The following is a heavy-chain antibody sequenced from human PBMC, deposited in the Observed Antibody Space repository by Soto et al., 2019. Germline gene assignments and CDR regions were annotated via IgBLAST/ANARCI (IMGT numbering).Heavy chain of an antibody. Sequence: QVQLVQSGAEVKKPGASVKVSCKASGYTFTSYGISWVRQAPGQGLEWMGWISAYNGNTNYAQKLQGRVTMTTDTSTSTAYMELRCLRSDATAVYYCARHVLLWFGESSDWFDPWGQGTLVTVSS. CDR3: ARHVLLWFGESSDWFDP. V-gene: IGHV1-18*01. J-gene: IGHJ5*02. D-gene: IGHD3-10*01. CDR1: GYTFTSYG. CDR2: ISAYNGNT.